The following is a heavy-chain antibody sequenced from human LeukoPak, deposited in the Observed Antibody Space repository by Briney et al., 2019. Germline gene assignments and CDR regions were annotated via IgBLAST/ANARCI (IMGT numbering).Heavy chain of an antibody. J-gene: IGHJ4*02. CDR3: ASGPSTVTTLLGY. V-gene: IGHV1-8*01. CDR1: GYTFTSYD. D-gene: IGHD4-17*01. CDR2: MNPNSGNT. Sequence: ASVKVSCKAFGYTFTSYDINWVRQATGQGLEWMGWMNPNSGNTGYAQKFQGRVTMTRNTSISTAYMELSSLRSEDTAVYYCASGPSTVTTLLGYWGQGTLVTVSS.